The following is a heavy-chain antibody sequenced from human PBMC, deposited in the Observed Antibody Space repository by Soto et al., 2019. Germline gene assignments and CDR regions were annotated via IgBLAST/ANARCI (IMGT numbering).Heavy chain of an antibody. D-gene: IGHD3-10*01. CDR1: GFTFSSYG. Sequence: QVQLVESGGGVVQPGRSLRLSCAASGFTFSSYGMHWVRQAPGKGLEWVAVISYDGSNKYYADSVKGRFTISRDNSKNTLDLRMNSLRAEDTAVYYCAKAPGFGELRGYFDYWGQGTLVTVSS. CDR2: ISYDGSNK. CDR3: AKAPGFGELRGYFDY. J-gene: IGHJ4*02. V-gene: IGHV3-30*18.